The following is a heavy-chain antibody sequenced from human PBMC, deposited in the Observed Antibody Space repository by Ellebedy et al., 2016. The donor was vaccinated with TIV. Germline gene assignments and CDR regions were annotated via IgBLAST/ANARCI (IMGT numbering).Heavy chain of an antibody. Sequence: GESLKISCAVSGFTFSNYWMSWARQAPGKGLEWVATIKQDGSEIHYVDSVQGRFTISRDNAKNSLYMQMNSLRVEDTALYYCARDAYPYAMDVWGQGTTVTVSS. CDR1: GFTFSNYW. J-gene: IGHJ6*02. D-gene: IGHD2-2*02. CDR3: ARDAYPYAMDV. CDR2: IKQDGSEI. V-gene: IGHV3-7*03.